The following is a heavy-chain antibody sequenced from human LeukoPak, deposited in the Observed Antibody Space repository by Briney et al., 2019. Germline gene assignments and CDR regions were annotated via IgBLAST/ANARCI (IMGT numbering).Heavy chain of an antibody. Sequence: TSSETLSLTCAVYAGSFSGYYWSWIRQPPGQGLEWIGNVHYSGTTNYSPSLKSRVTISVDSSKKQFSLKLTSVTAADTAVYYCARGGRSGSYTYYFDYWGLGSLVTVSS. CDR2: VHYSGTT. V-gene: IGHV4-59*01. J-gene: IGHJ4*02. D-gene: IGHD1-26*01. CDR1: AGSFSGYY. CDR3: ARGGRSGSYTYYFDY.